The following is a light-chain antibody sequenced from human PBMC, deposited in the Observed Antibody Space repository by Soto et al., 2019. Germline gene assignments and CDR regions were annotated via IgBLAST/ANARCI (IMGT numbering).Light chain of an antibody. Sequence: AIRMTQSPSSLSASTGDRVTITCRASQGISSYLAWYQQKPEKASTLLIYAASTLQSGVPSRFSGSGSGTDFTLTTSCLQSEDFATYYCQQYYSYPYTFGQGTKLEIK. J-gene: IGKJ2*01. V-gene: IGKV1-8*01. CDR3: QQYYSYPYT. CDR2: AAS. CDR1: QGISSY.